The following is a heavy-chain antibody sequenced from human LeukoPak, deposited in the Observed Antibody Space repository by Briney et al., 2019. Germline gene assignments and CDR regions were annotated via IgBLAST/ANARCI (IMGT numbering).Heavy chain of an antibody. CDR2: IYTSGST. D-gene: IGHD3-22*01. CDR1: GGSISSYY. J-gene: IGHJ3*02. CDR3: ARANYYDNSGYSRGAFDI. Sequence: SETLSLTCTVSGGSISSYYWSWIRQPAGKGLEWIGRIYTSGSTNYNPSLKSRVTMSVDTSKNQFSLQLSSVTAADTALYYCARANYYDNSGYSRGAFDIWGQGTMVTVSS. V-gene: IGHV4-4*07.